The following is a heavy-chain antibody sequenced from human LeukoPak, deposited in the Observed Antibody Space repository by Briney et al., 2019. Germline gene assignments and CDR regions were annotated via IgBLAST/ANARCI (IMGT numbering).Heavy chain of an antibody. CDR2: INQDGSEK. CDR1: GFTLSSHW. D-gene: IGHD3-3*01. V-gene: IGHV3-7*01. CDR3: ARVKSGFTIFDY. J-gene: IGHJ4*02. Sequence: GGSLRLSRAASGFTLSSHWMSWVRQAPWKGLEWVANINQDGSEKNYVDSVKGRFTISRDNGRNSLYLQMNSLRGEDTAVYHCARVKSGFTIFDYWGQGTLVTVSS.